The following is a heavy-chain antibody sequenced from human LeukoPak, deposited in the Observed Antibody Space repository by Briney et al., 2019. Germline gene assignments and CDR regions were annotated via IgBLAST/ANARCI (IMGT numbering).Heavy chain of an antibody. D-gene: IGHD3-10*01. Sequence: PSQTLSLTCTVSGGSISSGSYYWSWIRQPAGKGLEWIGRIYSSGSTNYNPSLKSRVTISVHTSRNQFSLKLSSVTAADTAVYYCARGPYYYGGCAFDIWGQGTMVTVSS. CDR2: IYSSGST. V-gene: IGHV4-61*02. CDR3: ARGPYYYGGCAFDI. CDR1: GGSISSGSYY. J-gene: IGHJ3*02.